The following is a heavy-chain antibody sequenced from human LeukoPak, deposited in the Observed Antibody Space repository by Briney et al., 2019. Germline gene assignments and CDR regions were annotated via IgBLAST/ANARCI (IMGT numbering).Heavy chain of an antibody. J-gene: IGHJ4*02. CDR3: AKDRSLNRVGATPFDY. D-gene: IGHD1-26*01. CDR2: ISGSGGST. V-gene: IGHV3-23*01. Sequence: PGGSLRLSCAASGFTFRSYAMSWVRQAPGKGLEWVSAISGSGGSTYYADSVKGRFTISRDNSKNTLYLQMNSLRAEDTAVYYCAKDRSLNRVGATPFDYWGQGTLVTVSS. CDR1: GFTFRSYA.